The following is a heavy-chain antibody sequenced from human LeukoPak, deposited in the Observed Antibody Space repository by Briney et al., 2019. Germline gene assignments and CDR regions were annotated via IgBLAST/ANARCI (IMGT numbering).Heavy chain of an antibody. CDR2: ISDSGGRT. D-gene: IGHD3-22*01. J-gene: IGHJ4*02. V-gene: IGHV3-23*01. Sequence: GGSLRLSCAVSGITLSNYGMSWVRQAPGKGLEWVAGISDSGGRTNYADSVKGRFTISRDNSKNTLYLQMNSLRAEDTAVYFCAKRGVVIRVILVGFHKEAYYFDSWGQGALVTVSS. CDR3: AKRGVVIRVILVGFHKEAYYFDS. CDR1: GITLSNYG.